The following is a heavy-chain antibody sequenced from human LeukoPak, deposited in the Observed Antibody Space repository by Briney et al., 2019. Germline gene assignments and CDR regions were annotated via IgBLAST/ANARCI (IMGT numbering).Heavy chain of an antibody. J-gene: IGHJ2*01. D-gene: IGHD6-13*01. CDR2: IYSGGST. Sequence: PGGSLRLSCAASGFIVSSNYMSWVRQAPGKGLEWVSVIYSGGSTYYADSVKGRFTISRDNSKNTLYLQMNSLRAEDTAVYYCATARIAAARYFDLWGRGTLVTVSS. CDR1: GFIVSSNY. V-gene: IGHV3-53*01. CDR3: ATARIAAARYFDL.